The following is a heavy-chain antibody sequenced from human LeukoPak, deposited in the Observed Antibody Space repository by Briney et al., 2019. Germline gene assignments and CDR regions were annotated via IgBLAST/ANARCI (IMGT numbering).Heavy chain of an antibody. CDR2: ISAYNGNT. V-gene: IGHV1-18*01. CDR3: ARHGRWELTYYYYYGMDV. CDR1: GYTFTSYG. D-gene: IGHD1-7*01. J-gene: IGHJ6*02. Sequence: GASVKVSCKASGYTFTSYGISWVRQAPGQGLEWMGWISAYNGNTDYAQKVQGRVIMTTDTSTSTAYMELRSLRSDDTAVYYCARHGRWELTYYYYYGMDVWGQGTTVTVSS.